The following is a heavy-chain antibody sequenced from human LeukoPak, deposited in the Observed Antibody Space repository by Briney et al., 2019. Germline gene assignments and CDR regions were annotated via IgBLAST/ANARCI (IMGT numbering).Heavy chain of an antibody. D-gene: IGHD3-9*01. CDR3: AKDSAPHILTGYSQFQH. J-gene: IGHJ1*01. CDR2: ISYDGSNK. Sequence: GRSLRLSCAASGFTFSSYGMHWVRQAPGKGLEWVAVISYDGSNKYYADSVKGRFTISRDNSKNTLYLQMNSLRAGDTAVYYCAKDSAPHILTGYSQFQHWGQGTLVTVSS. V-gene: IGHV3-30*18. CDR1: GFTFSSYG.